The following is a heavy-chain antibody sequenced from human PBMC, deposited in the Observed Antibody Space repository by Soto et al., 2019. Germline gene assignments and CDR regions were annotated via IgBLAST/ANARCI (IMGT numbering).Heavy chain of an antibody. Sequence: PGESLKISCNGSGYSFTTYWIAWVRQMPGKGLEWVGSFHAGDSESRYSPSFQGQVTVSADRSINTAYLHWSSLKASDTAIYYCARHEHTYYHYYGMDVWGQGTTVTVSS. CDR2: FHAGDSES. V-gene: IGHV5-51*01. D-gene: IGHD2-2*02. CDR3: ARHEHTYYHYYGMDV. J-gene: IGHJ6*02. CDR1: GYSFTTYW.